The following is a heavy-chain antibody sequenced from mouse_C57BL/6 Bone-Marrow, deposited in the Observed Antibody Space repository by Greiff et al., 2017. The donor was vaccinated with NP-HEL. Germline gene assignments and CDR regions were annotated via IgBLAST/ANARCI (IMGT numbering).Heavy chain of an antibody. CDR1: GFNIKDAY. Sequence: VQLQQSGAELVRPGASVKLSCTASGFNIKDAYMHWVKQRPEQGLEWIGWIDPENGDTEYASKFQGKATITADTSSNTAYLQLSSLTSEDTAVYYCTTWGWLIWFAYWGQGTLVTVSA. V-gene: IGHV14-4*01. CDR2: IDPENGDT. CDR3: TTWGWLIWFAY. J-gene: IGHJ3*01. D-gene: IGHD2-3*01.